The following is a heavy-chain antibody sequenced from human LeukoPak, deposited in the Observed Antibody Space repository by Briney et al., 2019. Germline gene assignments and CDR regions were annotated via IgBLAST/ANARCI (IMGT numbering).Heavy chain of an antibody. CDR3: ALGYCSSTSCVRAFDI. V-gene: IGHV4-34*01. J-gene: IGHJ3*02. D-gene: IGHD2-2*01. CDR2: INHSGST. CDR1: GGSFSGYY. Sequence: NPSETLSLTCAVYGGSFSGYYWSWIRQPPGKGLEWMGEINHSGSTNYNPSLKSRVTISVDTSKNQFSLKLSSVTAADTAVYYCALGYCSSTSCVRAFDIWGQGTMVTVSS.